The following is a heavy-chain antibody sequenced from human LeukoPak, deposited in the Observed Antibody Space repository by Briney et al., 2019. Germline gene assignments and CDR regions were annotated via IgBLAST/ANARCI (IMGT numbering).Heavy chain of an antibody. Sequence: VASVKVSCKASGYTFTSYGISWVRQAPGHGLQWMGWISAYNGNTNYAQKLQGRVTMTTDTSTSTTYIDLRSLLSDDTAVYYCARGATVTTFYYYYYMDVWGKGTTVTVSS. J-gene: IGHJ6*03. CDR2: ISAYNGNT. CDR1: GYTFTSYG. D-gene: IGHD4-17*01. CDR3: ARGATVTTFYYYYYMDV. V-gene: IGHV1-18*01.